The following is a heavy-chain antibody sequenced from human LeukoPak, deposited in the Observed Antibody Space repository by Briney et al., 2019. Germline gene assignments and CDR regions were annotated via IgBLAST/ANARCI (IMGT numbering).Heavy chain of an antibody. CDR1: GGSISNYY. CDR3: ARVGGSSSPAGY. CDR2: ISYRGGT. Sequence: RSSETLSLTCTVSGGSISNYYWSWIRQPPGKGLEWIGYISYRGGTDYNPSLKSRVTIALDTSKNQFSLKLNSVTAADTAVYYCARVGGSSSPAGYWGQGTLVTVSS. V-gene: IGHV4-59*01. J-gene: IGHJ4*02. D-gene: IGHD6-6*01.